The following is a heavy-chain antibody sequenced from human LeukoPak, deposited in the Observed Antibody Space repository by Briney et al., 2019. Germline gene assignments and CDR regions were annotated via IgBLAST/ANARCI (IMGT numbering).Heavy chain of an antibody. CDR2: ISYDGSNK. Sequence: PGRSLRLSCAASGFTFSSYAMHWVRQAPGKGLEWVAVISYDGSNKYYADSVKGRFTISRDNSKNTLYLQMNSLRAEDTAVYYCARHFVPRTAGGTGRWFDPWGQGTLVTVSS. D-gene: IGHD2-15*01. CDR3: ARHFVPRTAGGTGRWFDP. V-gene: IGHV3-30*01. CDR1: GFTFSSYA. J-gene: IGHJ5*02.